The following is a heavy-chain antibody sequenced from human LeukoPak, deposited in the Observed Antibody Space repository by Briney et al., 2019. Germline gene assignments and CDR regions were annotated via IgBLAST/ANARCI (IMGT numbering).Heavy chain of an antibody. D-gene: IGHD1-26*01. CDR3: AKDGILGYGMDV. CDR1: GFTFSSYG. CDR2: TSYDGSNK. J-gene: IGHJ6*02. Sequence: AGGSLRLSCAASGFTFSSYGMHWVRQAPGKGLEWVAVTSYDGSNKYYADSVKGRFTISRDNSKNTLFLQMNSLRAEDTAVYYCAKDGILGYGMDVWGQGTTVTVSS. V-gene: IGHV3-30*18.